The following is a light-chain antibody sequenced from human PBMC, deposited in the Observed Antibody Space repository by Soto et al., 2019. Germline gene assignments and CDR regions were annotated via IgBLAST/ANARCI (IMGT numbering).Light chain of an antibody. CDR3: QQYNSYSRT. V-gene: IGKV3-15*01. Sequence: TQSTGTLSLSQGKGATLSCRASESVSTNLAWYQQRPGQAPRLLIYGGSTRATGVPARFSGSGSGTEFTLTISSLQPDDFATYYCQQYNSYSRTFGQRTIVDI. J-gene: IGKJ1*01. CDR1: ESVSTN. CDR2: GGS.